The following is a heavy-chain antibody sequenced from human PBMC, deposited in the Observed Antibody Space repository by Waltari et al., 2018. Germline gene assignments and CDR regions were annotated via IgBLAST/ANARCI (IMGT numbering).Heavy chain of an antibody. Sequence: QVQLQESGPGLVKPSETLSLTCTVSGGSIRSHYWSWIRQPPVKGLEWIGYIYYSGSTNYNPSLKSRVTISVDTSKNQFSLKLSSVTAADTAVYYCADSSGNYWGQGTLVTVSS. CDR1: GGSIRSHY. D-gene: IGHD6-19*01. V-gene: IGHV4-59*11. CDR3: ADSSGNY. CDR2: IYYSGST. J-gene: IGHJ4*02.